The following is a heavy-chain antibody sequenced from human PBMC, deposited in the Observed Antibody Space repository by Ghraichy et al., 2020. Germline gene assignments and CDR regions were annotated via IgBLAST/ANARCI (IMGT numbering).Heavy chain of an antibody. CDR3: ASHATAAGTSDAFDI. CDR2: INSSSSYI. D-gene: IGHD6-13*01. CDR1: GFTFSSYS. J-gene: IGHJ3*02. V-gene: IGHV3-21*01. Sequence: GGSLRLSCAASGFTFSSYSMNWVRQAPGKGLVWVSSINSSSSYICYADSVKGRFTISRDNAKNSLYLQMNSLTAEDTAVYYCASHATAAGTSDAFDIWGQGTMVTVSS.